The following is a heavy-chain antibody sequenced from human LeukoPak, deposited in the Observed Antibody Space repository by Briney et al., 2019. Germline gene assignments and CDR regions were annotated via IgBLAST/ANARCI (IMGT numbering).Heavy chain of an antibody. CDR3: ASNEDSGYPAEYFQH. CDR1: GYTFTGYY. V-gene: IGHV1-2*02. D-gene: IGHD5-12*01. CDR2: INPNSGGT. J-gene: IGHJ1*01. Sequence: AASVKVSCTASGYTFTGYYMHWVRQAPGQGLEWMGWINPNSGGTNYAQKFQGRVTMTRDTSISTAYMELSRLRSDGAAVYYCASNEDSGYPAEYFQHWGQGTLVTVSS.